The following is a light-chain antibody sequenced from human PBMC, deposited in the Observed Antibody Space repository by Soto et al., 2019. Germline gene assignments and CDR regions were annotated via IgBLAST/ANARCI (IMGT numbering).Light chain of an antibody. CDR1: SSDVGGYNY. J-gene: IGLJ2*01. Sequence: QSVLTQPASVYGSPGQSITISCTGTSSDVGGYNYVSWYQQHPGKAPKLMIYDVSNRPSGVSNRFSGSKSGNTASLTISGLQAEDEADYYCSSYTSSSVVFGGGTKLTVL. CDR3: SSYTSSSVV. V-gene: IGLV2-14*01. CDR2: DVS.